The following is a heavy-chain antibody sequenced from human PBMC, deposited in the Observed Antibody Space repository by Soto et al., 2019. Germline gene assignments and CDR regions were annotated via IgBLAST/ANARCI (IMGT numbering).Heavy chain of an antibody. V-gene: IGHV3-23*01. CDR2: ISGSGGST. D-gene: IGHD6-13*01. CDR1: EFTFSIYA. Sequence: GGSLRVSCASSEFTFSIYAMSWVRQAPGKGLEWVSAISGSGGSTYYADSVKGRFTISRDNSKNTLYLQMNSLRAEDTAVYYCAKAIAADVTEWFDPWGQGTMVTVSS. J-gene: IGHJ5*02. CDR3: AKAIAADVTEWFDP.